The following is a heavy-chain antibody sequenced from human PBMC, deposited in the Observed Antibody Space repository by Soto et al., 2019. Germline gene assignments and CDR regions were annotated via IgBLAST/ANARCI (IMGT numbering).Heavy chain of an antibody. V-gene: IGHV4-59*01. CDR2: MYKTGST. J-gene: IGHJ6*02. D-gene: IGHD2-21*02. CDR3: GRDLWGYCGTDCYPLDV. CDR1: GGSISGYY. Sequence: SETLSLTCTVSGGSISGYYWSWIRQPPGKGLEWIGYMYKTGSTVYNPSFKSRVTISIDTSKNQFSLKLNSVTAADTAVYYCGRDLWGYCGTDCYPLDVWGQGTTVTVSS.